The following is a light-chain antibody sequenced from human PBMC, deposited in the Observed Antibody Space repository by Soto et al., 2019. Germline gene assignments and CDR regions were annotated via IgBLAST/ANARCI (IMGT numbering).Light chain of an antibody. CDR1: QSGLSSSDNKNH. CDR3: QEYYSTPLT. V-gene: IGKV4-1*01. J-gene: IGKJ4*01. Sequence: DIVMTQSPDSLTVSLGERATINCKSSQSGLSSSDNKNHLAWYQQKPGQPPKLLIYWASTRESGLPDRFSGSGSGTDFTLTISALQAEDVAVYYCQEYYSTPLTFGGGTKVEIK. CDR2: WAS.